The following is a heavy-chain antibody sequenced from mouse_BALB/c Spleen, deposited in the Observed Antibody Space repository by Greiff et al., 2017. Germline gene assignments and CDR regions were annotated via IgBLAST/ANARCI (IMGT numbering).Heavy chain of an antibody. CDR3: ARVYGSSFDY. Sequence: EVQRVESGGGLVKPGGSLKLSCAASGFTFSSYAMSWVRQTPEKRLEWVASISSGGSTYYPDSVKGRFTISRDNARNILYLQMSSLRSEDTAMYYCARVYGSSFDYWGQGTTLTVSS. CDR1: GFTFSSYA. CDR2: ISSGGST. D-gene: IGHD1-1*01. V-gene: IGHV5-6-5*01. J-gene: IGHJ2*01.